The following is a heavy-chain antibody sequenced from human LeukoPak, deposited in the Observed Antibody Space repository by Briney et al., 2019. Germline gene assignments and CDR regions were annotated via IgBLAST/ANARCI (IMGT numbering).Heavy chain of an antibody. CDR3: ARGRIAAAGRFDY. V-gene: IGHV4-34*01. CDR1: GGSFSGYY. D-gene: IGHD6-13*01. J-gene: IGHJ4*02. CDR2: INHSGST. Sequence: PSETLSLTCAVYGGSFSGYYWSWIRQPPGKGLEWIGEINHSGSTNYNPSLKSRATISVDTSKNQFSLKLSSVTAADTAVYYCARGRIAAAGRFDYWGQGTLVTVSS.